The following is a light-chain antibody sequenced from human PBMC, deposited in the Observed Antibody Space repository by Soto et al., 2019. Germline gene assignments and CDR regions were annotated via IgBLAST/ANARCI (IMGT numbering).Light chain of an antibody. CDR3: QQYNNWPPVYT. Sequence: EVVLTQSPATLSVSPGQRATLSCRASQSVRNKLAWYQQKPGQAPRLLIYDASTRATGIPATFSGSGSGTEFTLTISSLQSEDFVVYYCQQYNNWPPVYTFGQGTKLEIK. V-gene: IGKV3D-15*01. CDR2: DAS. CDR1: QSVRNK. J-gene: IGKJ2*01.